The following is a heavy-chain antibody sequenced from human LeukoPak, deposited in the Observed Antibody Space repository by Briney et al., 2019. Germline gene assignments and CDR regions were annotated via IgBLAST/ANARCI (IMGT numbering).Heavy chain of an antibody. D-gene: IGHD3-22*01. CDR3: ASVRGGGSGYYFDY. CDR1: GGSISGYY. J-gene: IGHJ4*02. CDR2: IYYSGST. Sequence: SETLSLTCTVSGGSISGYYWSWIRQPPGKGLEWIGNIYYSGSTNYNPSLKSRVTISVDTSKNQFSLKMSSVTAADTAVYYCASVRGGGSGYYFDYWGQGTLVTVSS. V-gene: IGHV4-59*01.